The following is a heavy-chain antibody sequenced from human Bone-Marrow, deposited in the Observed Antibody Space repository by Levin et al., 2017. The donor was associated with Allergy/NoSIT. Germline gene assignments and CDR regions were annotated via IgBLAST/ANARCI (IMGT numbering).Heavy chain of an antibody. CDR1: GFTFNSYA. V-gene: IGHV3-23*01. J-gene: IGHJ4*02. D-gene: IGHD6-19*01. Sequence: GESLKISCAASGFTFNSYALSWVRQAPGKGLEWVSAISGSGSSPYYADSVKGRFTISRDNSKTTLYLQMNSLRAEDTAVYYCAKGAGWVAGAVALIWGQGTLVTVSS. CDR3: AKGAGWVAGAVALI. CDR2: ISGSGSSP.